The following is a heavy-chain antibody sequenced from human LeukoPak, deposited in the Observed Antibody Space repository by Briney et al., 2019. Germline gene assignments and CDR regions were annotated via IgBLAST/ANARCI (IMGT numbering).Heavy chain of an antibody. CDR1: GFSLPCCW. Sequence: GSLSLSCAPSGFSLPCCWMSLVRQNPGKGLEWVASIKQDGREKFYADSMKGRFTISRDNAKKSLYLQVNSLRAEDTAVYYCARVPGVTHYFDSWRQGILVTVSS. V-gene: IGHV3-7*01. CDR2: IKQDGREK. J-gene: IGHJ4*02. D-gene: IGHD4-23*01. CDR3: ARVPGVTHYFDS.